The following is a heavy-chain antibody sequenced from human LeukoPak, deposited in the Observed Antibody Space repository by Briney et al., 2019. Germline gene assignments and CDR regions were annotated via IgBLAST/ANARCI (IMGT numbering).Heavy chain of an antibody. J-gene: IGHJ4*02. D-gene: IGHD3-10*01. CDR1: GFTFSLYW. CDR2: MNLDGSEK. V-gene: IGHV3-7*01. CDR3: AKGHTATSGIY. Sequence: GGSLRLSCAASGFTFSLYWMSWVRQAPGKGLEWVANMNLDGSEKYYVDSVKGRFTISRDNAKNSLYLQMNSLRAEDTAVYYCAKGHTATSGIYWGQGTLVTVSS.